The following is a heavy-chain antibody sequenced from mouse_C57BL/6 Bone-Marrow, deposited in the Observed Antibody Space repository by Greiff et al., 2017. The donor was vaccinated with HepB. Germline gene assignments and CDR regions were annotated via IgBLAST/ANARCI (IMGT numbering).Heavy chain of an antibody. J-gene: IGHJ3*01. V-gene: IGHV1-81*01. CDR1: GYTFTSYG. D-gene: IGHD2-5*01. Sequence: QVQLQQSGAELARPGASVKLSCKASGYTFTSYGISWVKQRTGQGLEWIGEIYPRSGNTYYNEKFKGKATLTADKSSSTAYMELRSLTSEDSAVYFCASDSNYVWAWFAYWGQGTLVTVSA. CDR2: IYPRSGNT. CDR3: ASDSNYVWAWFAY.